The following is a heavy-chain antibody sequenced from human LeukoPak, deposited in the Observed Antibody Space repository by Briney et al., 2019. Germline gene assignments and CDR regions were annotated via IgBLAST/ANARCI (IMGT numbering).Heavy chain of an antibody. CDR1: GGSISSSSYY. CDR2: IYYSGST. Sequence: SETLSLTCTVSGGSISSSSYYWGWIRQPPGKGLEWIGSIYYSGSTYYNPSLKSRVTISVDTSKNQFSLKLSSVTAADTAVYYCARERFLEWSKDYWGQGTLVTVSS. J-gene: IGHJ4*02. D-gene: IGHD3-3*01. V-gene: IGHV4-39*07. CDR3: ARERFLEWSKDY.